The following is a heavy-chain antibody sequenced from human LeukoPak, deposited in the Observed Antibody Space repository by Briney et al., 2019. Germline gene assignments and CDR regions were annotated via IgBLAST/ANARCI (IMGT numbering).Heavy chain of an antibody. D-gene: IGHD6-19*01. V-gene: IGHV3-30*02. CDR1: GLTFSNYC. CDR2: IRFDDSK. CDR3: ARSNSGWYNSFDY. J-gene: IGHJ4*02. Sequence: GGSLRLSCAASGLTFSNYCIHWVRQAPGKGLEWVAFIRFDDSKYYADSVKGRFTISRDNSKNTVYLQMNSLRAEDTAVYYCARSNSGWYNSFDYWGQGTLVTVSS.